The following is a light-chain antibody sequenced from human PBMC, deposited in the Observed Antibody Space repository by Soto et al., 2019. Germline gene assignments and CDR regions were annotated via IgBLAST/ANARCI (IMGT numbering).Light chain of an antibody. CDR2: SDD. Sequence: QSALTQPPSLSGTPGQRVTISCSGSNSNIGRYSVNWYQHFPGTAPKILIYSDDERPSGVPDRFFGSKSGTSASLAISGLQSEDEAEYYCAAWDDNLNFPLFGGGTKVTVL. J-gene: IGLJ3*02. CDR1: NSNIGRYS. V-gene: IGLV1-44*01. CDR3: AAWDDNLNFPL.